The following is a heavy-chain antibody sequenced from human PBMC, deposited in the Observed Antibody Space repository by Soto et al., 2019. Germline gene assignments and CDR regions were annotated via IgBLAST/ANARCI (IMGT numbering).Heavy chain of an antibody. V-gene: IGHV3-23*01. Sequence: EVQLLESGGGLVQPGGSLRLSCAASGFTFSSYGMTWVRQAPGKGLEWVSFSSATGAGTYYADSVKGRFTISRANSKNTLYLQMTRPRAADTAVYYCAKDRRAGGNYGFYSDFWGQGALVIVSS. CDR2: SSATGAGT. J-gene: IGHJ4*02. D-gene: IGHD1-7*01. CDR1: GFTFSSYG. CDR3: AKDRRAGGNYGFYSDF.